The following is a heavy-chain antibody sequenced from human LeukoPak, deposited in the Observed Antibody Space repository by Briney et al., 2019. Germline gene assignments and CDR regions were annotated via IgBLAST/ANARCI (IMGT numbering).Heavy chain of an antibody. D-gene: IGHD4-17*01. CDR3: ARDRTVTDY. Sequence: GGSLRLSCAASGFTFSTYSMNWVRQAPGKGLEWVSSISSSSSYIYYAGSVKGRFTISRDNAKNSLYLQMNSLRAEDTAVYYCARDRTVTDYWGQGTLVTVFS. CDR2: ISSSSSYI. CDR1: GFTFSTYS. J-gene: IGHJ4*02. V-gene: IGHV3-21*01.